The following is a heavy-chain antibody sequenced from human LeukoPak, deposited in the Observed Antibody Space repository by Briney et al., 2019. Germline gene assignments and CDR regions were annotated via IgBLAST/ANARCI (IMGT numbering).Heavy chain of an antibody. D-gene: IGHD6-19*01. CDR3: VQTTGWPGFDY. V-gene: IGHV4-4*09. CDR1: GAPISRFY. Sequence: SGTLSLICTTSGAPISRFYWSWVRQPPGKGLEWIGNIYNGVPTFFNPSLKSRVTLSVDTSKTQFSLQLASVTAADTAVYYCVQTTGWPGFDYWGQGILVTVFS. CDR2: IYNGVPT. J-gene: IGHJ4*02.